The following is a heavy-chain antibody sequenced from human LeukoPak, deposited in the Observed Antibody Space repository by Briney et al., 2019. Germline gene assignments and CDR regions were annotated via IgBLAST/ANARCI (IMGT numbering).Heavy chain of an antibody. CDR2: IYYSGST. CDR3: ARAYYGSGSYYN. Sequence: SETLSLTCTVSGGSISSSSYSWGWIRQPPGKGLEWIGSIYYSGSTYYNPSLKSRVTISVDTSKNQFSLKLSSVTAADTAVYYCARAYYGSGSYYNWGQGTLVTVSS. D-gene: IGHD3-10*01. J-gene: IGHJ4*02. V-gene: IGHV4-39*01. CDR1: GGSISSSSYS.